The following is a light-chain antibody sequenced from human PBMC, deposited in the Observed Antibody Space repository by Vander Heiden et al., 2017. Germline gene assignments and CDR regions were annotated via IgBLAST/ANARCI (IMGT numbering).Light chain of an antibody. CDR2: DDS. CDR1: NLGSKS. Sequence: SYVLTQPPSVSVAPGQTARITGGGNNLGSKSLHWYQQKPGQAPVLVVYDDSDRPSGIPERFSGSNSGNTATLTISRVEAGDEADYYCQVWDTTSDHVVFGGGTKLTVL. J-gene: IGLJ2*01. V-gene: IGLV3-21*02. CDR3: QVWDTTSDHVV.